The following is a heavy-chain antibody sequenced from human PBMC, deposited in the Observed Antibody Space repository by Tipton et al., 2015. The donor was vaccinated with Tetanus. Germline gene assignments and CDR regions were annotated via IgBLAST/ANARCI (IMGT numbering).Heavy chain of an antibody. J-gene: IGHJ4*02. D-gene: IGHD3-22*01. CDR1: GGSISSDAHY. V-gene: IGHV4-30-4*01. Sequence: RSLRLSCSVSGGSISSDAHYWSWIRQPPGKGLEWLGYISHSGTTNYNPSLMSRVTLSLDTARGQFSLKLTSVTAADAAVYFCARDRRDFAYDSRGFYSPLYYFDNWGQGLRVTVSS. CDR3: ARDRRDFAYDSRGFYSPLYYFDN. CDR2: ISHSGTT.